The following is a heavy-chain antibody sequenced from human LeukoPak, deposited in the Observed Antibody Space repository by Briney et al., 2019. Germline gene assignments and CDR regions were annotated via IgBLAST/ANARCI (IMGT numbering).Heavy chain of an antibody. V-gene: IGHV1-2*04. Sequence: ASVKVSCKASGYTFTDYYIHWVRQAPGQGLEWMGWINPNSGDTNYAQKLQGWVTMTRATSISTAYMELSRLTSDDTAVYYCASDGSRSPLYYFDYWGQGTPVTVSS. CDR2: INPNSGDT. CDR3: ASDGSRSPLYYFDY. CDR1: GYTFTDYY. D-gene: IGHD1-26*01. J-gene: IGHJ4*02.